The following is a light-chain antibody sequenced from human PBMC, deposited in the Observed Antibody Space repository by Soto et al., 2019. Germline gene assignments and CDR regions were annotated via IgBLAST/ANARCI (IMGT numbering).Light chain of an antibody. CDR1: QSINFN. V-gene: IGKV3-15*01. CDR3: QQYNTWPGWT. J-gene: IGKJ1*01. CDR2: GAS. Sequence: EVVMTQSPAALSVSPGERATLSCRASQSINFNLAWYQQKPGQAPRLLIYGASTLATGIPARFSGTGSETDFTLTISSLQSEDFAFYYCQQYNTWPGWTFGPGTTVEIK.